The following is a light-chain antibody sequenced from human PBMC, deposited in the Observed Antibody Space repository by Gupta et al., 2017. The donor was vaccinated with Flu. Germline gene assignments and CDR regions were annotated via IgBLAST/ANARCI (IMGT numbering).Light chain of an antibody. CDR1: ESGSNN. CDR2: GAS. CDR3: QQYHNWPRT. V-gene: IGKV3-15*01. J-gene: IGKJ1*01. Sequence: PATLSVSPGERATLSCRASESGSNNLAWFQQKHGQAPRLLICGASFRGTGVPDRFSGSGSGTEFTLTISGLQSEDFAVYYCQQYHNWPRTFGQGTRVDIK.